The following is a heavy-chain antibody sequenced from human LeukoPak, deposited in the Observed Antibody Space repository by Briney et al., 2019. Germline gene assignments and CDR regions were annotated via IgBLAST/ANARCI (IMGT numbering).Heavy chain of an antibody. CDR3: AREGIWSGPPLDY. CDR1: GFTFSSYA. V-gene: IGHV3-30-3*01. J-gene: IGHJ4*02. Sequence: GGSLRLSCAASGFTFSSYAMHWVRQAPGKGLEWVAVISYDGSNKYYADSVKGRFTISRDNSKNTLYLQMNSLRAEDTAVYYCAREGIWSGPPLDYWGQGTLVTVSS. D-gene: IGHD3-3*01. CDR2: ISYDGSNK.